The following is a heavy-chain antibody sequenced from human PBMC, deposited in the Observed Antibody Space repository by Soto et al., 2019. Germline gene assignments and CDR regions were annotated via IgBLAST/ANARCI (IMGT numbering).Heavy chain of an antibody. CDR3: AKVRYSSPMGYYYGMDV. V-gene: IGHV1-69*01. CDR2: IIPVFGTA. Sequence: QAQLEQSGGEVKKPGSSVKVSCKASRVAFNNFIVTWVRQAPGLGLEWVGGIIPVFGTANYAQKFQGRVTITADESTSTSYMEVNNLRSEDTAGYYCAKVRYSSPMGYYYGMDVWGQGTTFTVSS. CDR1: RVAFNNFI. J-gene: IGHJ6*02. D-gene: IGHD2-2*01.